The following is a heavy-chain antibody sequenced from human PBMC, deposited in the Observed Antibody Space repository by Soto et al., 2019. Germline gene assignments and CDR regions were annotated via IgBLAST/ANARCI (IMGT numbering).Heavy chain of an antibody. CDR3: ATGGIVAVADYYYYYGMDV. J-gene: IGHJ6*02. Sequence: GGSLRLSCAASGFTFSSYWMSWVRQAPGKGLEWVANIKQDGSEKYYVDSVKGRFTISRDNAKNSLYLQMNSLRAEDTAVYYCATGGIVAVADYYYYYGMDVWGQGTTVTVSS. V-gene: IGHV3-7*01. CDR2: IKQDGSEK. D-gene: IGHD6-19*01. CDR1: GFTFSSYW.